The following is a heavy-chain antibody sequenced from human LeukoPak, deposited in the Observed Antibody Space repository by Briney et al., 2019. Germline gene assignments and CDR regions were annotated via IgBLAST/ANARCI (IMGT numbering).Heavy chain of an antibody. CDR1: GFTFSSYA. CDR2: ISAGGGGT. J-gene: IGHJ4*02. CDR3: AKGDTSSWSPDY. D-gene: IGHD6-13*01. Sequence: PGGSLRLSCAASGFTFSSYAMSWVRQAPGKGLEWVSGISAGGGGTYYAASVKGRFTISRDNSKSTLFLQMDSLRVEDTAVYYCAKGDTSSWSPDYWGQGTLVTVSS. V-gene: IGHV3-23*01.